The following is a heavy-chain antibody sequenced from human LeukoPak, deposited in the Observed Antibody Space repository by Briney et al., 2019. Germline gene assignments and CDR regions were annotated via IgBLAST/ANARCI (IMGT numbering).Heavy chain of an antibody. D-gene: IGHD2-21*01. Sequence: ASETLSLTCAVSGGSISSGGYSWSWIRQPPGKGLEWIGYIYYSGSTYYNPSLKSRVTISVDTSKNQFSLKLSSVTAADTAVYYCARVQSGEAMTDFYIDYWGQGTLVTVSS. CDR3: ARVQSGEAMTDFYIDY. CDR1: GGSISSGGYS. CDR2: IYYSGST. J-gene: IGHJ4*02. V-gene: IGHV4-30-4*07.